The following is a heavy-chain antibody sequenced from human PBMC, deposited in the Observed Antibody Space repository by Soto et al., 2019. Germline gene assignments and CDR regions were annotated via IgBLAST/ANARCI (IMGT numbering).Heavy chain of an antibody. J-gene: IGHJ4*02. Sequence: SETLSLTCTVSGGSISSYYWSWIRQPPGKGLEWIGYIYYSGSTNYNPSLKSRVTISVDTSKNQFSLKLSSVTAADTAVYCCARGLHDFLEWLPTYWGQGTLVTVSS. D-gene: IGHD3-3*01. CDR3: ARGLHDFLEWLPTY. CDR2: IYYSGST. CDR1: GGSISSYY. V-gene: IGHV4-59*01.